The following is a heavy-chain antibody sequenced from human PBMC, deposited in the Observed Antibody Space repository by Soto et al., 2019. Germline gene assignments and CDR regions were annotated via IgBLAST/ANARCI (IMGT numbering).Heavy chain of an antibody. CDR3: TRGIVSSSLVTFDV. V-gene: IGHV3-21*01. CDR2: ISSTSTNI. J-gene: IGHJ3*01. CDR1: GFTFSRYL. Sequence: GGSLRLSCAASGFTFSRYLMHRVRLAPGQGLEWIATISSTSTNIYYSDSVRGRITISRDNPKNSLSLRMDSLRREDTAVYYCTRGIVSSSLVTFDVWGQGTMVTDSS. D-gene: IGHD2-21*01.